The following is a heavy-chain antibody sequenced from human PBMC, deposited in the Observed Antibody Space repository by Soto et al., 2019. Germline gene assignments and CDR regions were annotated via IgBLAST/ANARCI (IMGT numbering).Heavy chain of an antibody. Sequence: QVQLVQSGAEVKKPGSSVKVSCKASGGTFSSYTISWVRQAPGQGLELMGRIIPILGLANYAQKFQGRVTITADKSTSTAYMELSSLRSEDTAVYYCAREVSSIAARPGWYYFDYWGQGTLVTVSS. CDR3: AREVSSIAARPGWYYFDY. CDR2: IIPILGLA. V-gene: IGHV1-69*08. CDR1: GGTFSSYT. D-gene: IGHD6-6*01. J-gene: IGHJ4*02.